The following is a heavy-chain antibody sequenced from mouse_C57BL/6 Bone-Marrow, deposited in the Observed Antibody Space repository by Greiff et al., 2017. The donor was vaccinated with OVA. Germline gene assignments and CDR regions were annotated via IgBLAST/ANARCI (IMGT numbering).Heavy chain of an antibody. V-gene: IGHV14-4*01. CDR2: IDPENGDT. CDR3: TRDYDDYAMDY. J-gene: IGHJ4*01. Sequence: EVKLMESGAELVRPGASVKLSCTASGFNIKDDYMHWVKQRPEQGLEWIGWIDPENGDTEYASKFQGKATITADTSSNTAYLQLSSLTSEDTAVYYCTRDYDDYAMDYWGQGTSVTVSS. D-gene: IGHD2-4*01. CDR1: GFNIKDDY.